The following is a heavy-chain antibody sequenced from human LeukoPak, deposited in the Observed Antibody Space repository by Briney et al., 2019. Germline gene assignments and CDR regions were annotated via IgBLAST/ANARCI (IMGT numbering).Heavy chain of an antibody. CDR3: ARFGSKYNYYDSSGYDY. D-gene: IGHD3-22*01. V-gene: IGHV1-2*06. Sequence: VASMKVSCKASGYTFTGYYMHWVRQAPGQGLEWMGRINPNSGGTNYAQKFQGRVTMTRDTSTSTVYMELSSLRSEDTAVYYCARFGSKYNYYDSSGYDYWGQGTLVTVSS. J-gene: IGHJ4*02. CDR2: INPNSGGT. CDR1: GYTFTGYY.